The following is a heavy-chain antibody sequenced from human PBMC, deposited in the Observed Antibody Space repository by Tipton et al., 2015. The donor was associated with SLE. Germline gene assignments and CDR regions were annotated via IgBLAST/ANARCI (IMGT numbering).Heavy chain of an antibody. CDR2: ISGSGGST. Sequence: SLRLSCAASGFTFSSHGMTWVRQTPGKGLDWVSGISGSGGSTYYAHSVKGRFTISRDNSKNTLYLQLNSLRADDTAVYYCAKVHDYGDYGYWGQGTLVTVSS. CDR1: GFTFSSHG. CDR3: AKVHDYGDYGY. V-gene: IGHV3-23*01. J-gene: IGHJ4*02. D-gene: IGHD4-17*01.